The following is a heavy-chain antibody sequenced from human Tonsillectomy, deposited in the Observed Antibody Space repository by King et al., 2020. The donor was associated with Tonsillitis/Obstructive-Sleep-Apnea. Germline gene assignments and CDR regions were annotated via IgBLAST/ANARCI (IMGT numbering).Heavy chain of an antibody. CDR1: GGSFSGYY. J-gene: IGHJ6*03. V-gene: IGHV4-34*01. CDR2: INHSGST. Sequence: VQLQQWGAGLLKPSETLSLTCAVYGGSFSGYYWSWIRQPPGKGLEWIGEINHSGSTNYNPSLKSRVTISVDTSKNQFSLKLSSVTAADTAVYYCARGAIVVVITTWYNPYYMDVWGKGTTVTVSS. CDR3: ARGAIVVVITTWYNPYYMDV. D-gene: IGHD3-22*01.